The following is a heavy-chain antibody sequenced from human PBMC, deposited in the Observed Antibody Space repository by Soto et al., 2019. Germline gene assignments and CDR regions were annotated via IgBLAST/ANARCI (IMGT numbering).Heavy chain of an antibody. CDR3: ARMVRGSNIDYYPYIDV. CDR1: GYSFTSHG. Sequence: QVQLVQSGAEVKKPGASVKVSCKASGYSFTSHGISWVRQAPGQGLEWMGWISGNSGDTNYAQKLQGTVTVTTDTSPSTAYMELRSLRSEDTAVYYFARMVRGSNIDYYPYIDVWGKGTTVTVSS. J-gene: IGHJ6*03. D-gene: IGHD3-10*01. CDR2: ISGNSGDT. V-gene: IGHV1-18*01.